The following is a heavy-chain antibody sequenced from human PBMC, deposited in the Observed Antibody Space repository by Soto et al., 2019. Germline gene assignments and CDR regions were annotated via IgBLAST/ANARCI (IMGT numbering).Heavy chain of an antibody. CDR2: ISGSGGST. CDR3: AKGDFWSGYYSYYYGMDV. V-gene: IGHV3-23*01. CDR1: GFTFSSYA. Sequence: GSLRLSCAASGFTFSSYAMSWVRQAPGKGLEWVSAISGSGGSTYYADSVKGRFTISRDNSKNTLYLQMNSLRAEDTAVYYCAKGDFWSGYYSYYYGMDVWGQGTTVTVSS. D-gene: IGHD3-3*01. J-gene: IGHJ6*02.